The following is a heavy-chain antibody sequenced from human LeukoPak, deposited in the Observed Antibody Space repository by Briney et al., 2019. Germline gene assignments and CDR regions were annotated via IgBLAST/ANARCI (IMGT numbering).Heavy chain of an antibody. V-gene: IGHV1-2*02. J-gene: IGHJ5*02. CDR2: INPNSGGT. D-gene: IGHD2-2*01. Sequence: ASVKVSCKASGYTFTSYDINWVRQAPGQGLEWMGWINPNSGGTNYAQKFQGRVTMTRDTSISTAYMELSRLRSDDTAVYYCARSRGVPAETTKNWFDPWGQGTLVTVSS. CDR3: ARSRGVPAETTKNWFDP. CDR1: GYTFTSYD.